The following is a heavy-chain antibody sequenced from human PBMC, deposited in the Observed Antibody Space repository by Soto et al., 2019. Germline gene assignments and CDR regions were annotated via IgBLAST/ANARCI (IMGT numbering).Heavy chain of an antibody. J-gene: IGHJ4*02. CDR3: ASPGGSYYGGVVF. D-gene: IGHD1-26*01. Sequence: QVQLVQSGAEVKKPGSSVKVSCKASGGTFSSYAISWVRQAPGQGLEWMGGIIPIFGTADYAQKFQGRVTXTXDKXTSTAYRELNSLRSEDTAVYYCASPGGSYYGGVVFWGQGTVVTVSS. CDR1: GGTFSSYA. V-gene: IGHV1-69*14. CDR2: IIPIFGTA.